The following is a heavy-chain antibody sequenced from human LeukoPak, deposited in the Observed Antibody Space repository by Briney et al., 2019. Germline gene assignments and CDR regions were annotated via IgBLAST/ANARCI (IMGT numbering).Heavy chain of an antibody. CDR1: GFIFSTYT. D-gene: IGHD2-15*01. J-gene: IGHJ6*03. Sequence: GGSLRLSCAASGFIFSTYTIHWVRQAPGKGLEWVAIISYDGGNEYYADSVKGRFSISRDNSKDTLYLQMNSLRAEDTALYYCARGPQRSASYYYYYMDVWGKGTTVTVSS. V-gene: IGHV3-30*04. CDR2: ISYDGGNE. CDR3: ARGPQRSASYYYYYMDV.